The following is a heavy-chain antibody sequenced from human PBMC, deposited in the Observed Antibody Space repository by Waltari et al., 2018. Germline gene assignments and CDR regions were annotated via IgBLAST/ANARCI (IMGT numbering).Heavy chain of an antibody. CDR3: AKDGGSSSYAYYYYYMDV. V-gene: IGHV3-33*06. CDR2: IWYDGSNK. Sequence: QVQLVESGGGVVQPGRSLRLSCAASGFTFSSYVMHWVRQAPGKGLEWVAVIWYDGSNKYYADSVKGRFTISRDNSKNTRYLQMNSRRAEDTAVYYCAKDGGSSSYAYYYYYMDVWGKGTTVTVSS. CDR1: GFTFSSYV. J-gene: IGHJ6*03. D-gene: IGHD6-6*01.